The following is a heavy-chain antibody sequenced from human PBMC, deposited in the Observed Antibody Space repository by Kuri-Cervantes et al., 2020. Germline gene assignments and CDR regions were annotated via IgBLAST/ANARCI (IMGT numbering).Heavy chain of an antibody. J-gene: IGHJ3*02. CDR1: GFTFSSYW. Sequence: GESLKISCAASGFTFSSYWMSWVRQAPGKGLEWVAVISYDGSNKYYADSVKGRFTISRDNSKNTLYLQMNSLRAEDTAVYYCAKDVRDFGDDAFDIWGQGTMVTVSS. V-gene: IGHV3-30*07. CDR2: ISYDGSNK. D-gene: IGHD3-16*01. CDR3: AKDVRDFGDDAFDI.